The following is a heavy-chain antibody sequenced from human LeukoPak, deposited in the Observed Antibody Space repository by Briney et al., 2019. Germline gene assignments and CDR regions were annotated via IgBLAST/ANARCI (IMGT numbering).Heavy chain of an antibody. V-gene: IGHV3-48*03. CDR1: GFTFSSYE. J-gene: IGHJ5*02. Sequence: GGSLRLSCAASGFTFSSYEMNWVRQAPGKGLEWVSYISSSGSNIYYADSVKGRFTISRDNDKNSLYLQMNSLRAEDTAVYYCAREGTDYGDYVGGNWFDPWGQGTLVTVSS. D-gene: IGHD4-17*01. CDR3: AREGTDYGDYVGGNWFDP. CDR2: ISSSGSNI.